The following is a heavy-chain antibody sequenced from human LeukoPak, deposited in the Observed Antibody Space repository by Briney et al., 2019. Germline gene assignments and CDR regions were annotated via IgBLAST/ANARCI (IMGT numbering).Heavy chain of an antibody. J-gene: IGHJ4*02. D-gene: IGHD1-26*01. Sequence: SETLSLTSPVSGGSISNYYWIWLRQAPGNGLEWIGRDYTSWSTNDNPTLKSRVTMSVHTYKNEFSLSLSSVTAGDTPGYYCARSPNWVGSTRGGFDYWGQGTLVTVSS. V-gene: IGHV4-4*07. CDR1: GGSISNYY. CDR2: DYTSWST. CDR3: ARSPNWVGSTRGGFDY.